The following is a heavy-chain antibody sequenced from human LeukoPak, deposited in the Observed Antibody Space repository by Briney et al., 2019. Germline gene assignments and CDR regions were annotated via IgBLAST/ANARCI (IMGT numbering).Heavy chain of an antibody. D-gene: IGHD3-3*01. CDR3: GKAEYYDFWSGYYTGFDY. Sequence: PGGSLRLSCAASGFTFSSYAMSWVRQAPGKGLEWVSAISGSGGSTYYADSVKGRFTISRDNSKNTLYLQMNSLRAEDTAVYYCGKAEYYDFWSGYYTGFDYWGQGTLVTVSS. CDR2: ISGSGGST. CDR1: GFTFSSYA. J-gene: IGHJ4*02. V-gene: IGHV3-23*01.